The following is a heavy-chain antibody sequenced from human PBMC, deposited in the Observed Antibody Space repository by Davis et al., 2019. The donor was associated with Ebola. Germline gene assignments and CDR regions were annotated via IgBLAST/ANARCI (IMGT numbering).Heavy chain of an antibody. D-gene: IGHD4-17*01. Sequence: PGGSLRLSCAASGFTFSSYTLHWVRQAPGKGLEWVAVISYDGDNNYHADSVQGRFTISRDNSKNILYLQMNSLRAEDTAIYYCARGAYGDYIVKAFDIWGQGTKVTVSS. CDR1: GFTFSSYT. V-gene: IGHV3-30*04. CDR3: ARGAYGDYIVKAFDI. J-gene: IGHJ3*02. CDR2: ISYDGDNN.